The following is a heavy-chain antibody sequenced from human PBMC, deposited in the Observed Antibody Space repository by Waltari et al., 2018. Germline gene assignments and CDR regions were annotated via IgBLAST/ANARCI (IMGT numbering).Heavy chain of an antibody. J-gene: IGHJ4*02. CDR1: GYIFSNYG. V-gene: IGHV1-18*01. D-gene: IGHD3-16*01. CDR2: INPYKGDT. CDR3: AKDDVNRSNFGGF. Sequence: HLVQSGAAVKKHRPSVKVSCKVSGYIFSNYGITWVRRPLRPALEWMGWINPYKGDTKYEQNLQGRGTMTTDTSTTTAYMEMRTLRSDDTAVYYCAKDDVNRSNFGGFWGQGTLVTVSS.